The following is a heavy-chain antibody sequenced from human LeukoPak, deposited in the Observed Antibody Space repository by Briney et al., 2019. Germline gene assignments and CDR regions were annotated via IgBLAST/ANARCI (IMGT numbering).Heavy chain of an antibody. CDR3: AKEGYCSSTSCYGLDY. CDR1: GFTFDDYA. CDR2: ISWDGGST. V-gene: IGHV3-43D*03. J-gene: IGHJ4*02. Sequence: PGGSLRLSCAASGFTFDDYAMHWVRQAPGKGVEWVSLISWDGGSTYYADSVKGRFTISRDNSKNSLYLQMNSLRAEDTALYYCAKEGYCSSTSCYGLDYWGQGTLVTVSS. D-gene: IGHD2-2*01.